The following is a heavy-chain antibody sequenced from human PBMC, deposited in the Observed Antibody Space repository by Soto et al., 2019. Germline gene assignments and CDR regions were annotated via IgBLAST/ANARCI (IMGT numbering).Heavy chain of an antibody. V-gene: IGHV3-74*01. CDR1: GFTFRSYW. CDR2: INSDGSST. J-gene: IGHJ4*02. D-gene: IGHD6-6*01. Sequence: PGGCLRLSFAASGFTFRSYWMQWVRQAPGKGLVWVSWINSDGSSTIYADSVKGRFTISRDNAKNTLYLQMNSLRAEDTAVYYCASGGSSLNFDSWGQGT. CDR3: ASGGSSLNFDS.